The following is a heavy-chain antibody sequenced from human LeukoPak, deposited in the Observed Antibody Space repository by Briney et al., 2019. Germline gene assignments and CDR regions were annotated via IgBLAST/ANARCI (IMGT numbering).Heavy chain of an antibody. D-gene: IGHD1-20*01. Sequence: ASVKVSCKASGYSFTGYQMHWVRQAPGQGLEWMGIIKPIGGSTSYAQKFQGRVTMTRDTSTSTVYMELSSLRSEDTAVYYCARDGLYNWNDLYFDYWGQGTLVTVSS. J-gene: IGHJ4*02. CDR2: IKPIGGST. CDR3: ARDGLYNWNDLYFDY. CDR1: GYSFTGYQ. V-gene: IGHV1-46*01.